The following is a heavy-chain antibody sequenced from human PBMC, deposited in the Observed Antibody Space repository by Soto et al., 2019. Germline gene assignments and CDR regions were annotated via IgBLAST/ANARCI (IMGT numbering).Heavy chain of an antibody. V-gene: IGHV3-74*01. CDR1: GFTFSSYW. Sequence: GGSLRLSCAASGFTFSSYWMHWVRQAPGKGLVWVSRIHSDGSDRSYADSAKGRFTISRANAKNILSLQMNSLRGEDTALYYCERDLKTYSRSRDVGGKGTTVTVSS. CDR3: ERDLKTYSRSRDV. D-gene: IGHD6-13*01. J-gene: IGHJ6*04. CDR2: IHSDGSDR.